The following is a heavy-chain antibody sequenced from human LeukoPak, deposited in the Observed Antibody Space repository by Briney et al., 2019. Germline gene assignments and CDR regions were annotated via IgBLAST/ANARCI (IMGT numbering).Heavy chain of an antibody. CDR3: ASTEGVYGYDWFFDY. V-gene: IGHV4-61*02. CDR1: GGSISSGTYF. D-gene: IGHD3-16*01. J-gene: IGHJ4*02. CDR2: IYTSGSI. Sequence: SQTLSLTCTVSGGSISSGTYFWTWIRQPAGKGLEWFGRIYTSGSINYNPSLKSRVTISVDTSKNQFSLKLSSVTAADTAVYYCASTEGVYGYDWFFDYWGQGTLVTVSS.